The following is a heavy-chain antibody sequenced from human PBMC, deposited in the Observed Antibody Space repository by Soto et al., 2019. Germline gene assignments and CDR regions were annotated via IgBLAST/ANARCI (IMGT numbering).Heavy chain of an antibody. J-gene: IGHJ4*02. Sequence: SETLSLTCTVSCGSISSYYWSWIRQPPGKGLEWIGYIYYSGSTNYNPSLKSRVTISVDTSKNQFSLKLSSVTAADTAVYYCARFSYYDSSGYRSPNFDYWGQGTLVTVSS. D-gene: IGHD3-22*01. CDR1: CGSISSYY. CDR3: ARFSYYDSSGYRSPNFDY. CDR2: IYYSGST. V-gene: IGHV4-59*01.